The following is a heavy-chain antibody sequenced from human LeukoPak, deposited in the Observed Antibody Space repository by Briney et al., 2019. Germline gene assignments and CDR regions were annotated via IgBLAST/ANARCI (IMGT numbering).Heavy chain of an antibody. V-gene: IGHV4-30-2*01. Sequence: SETLSLTCTVSGGSISSSSYYWGWIRQPPGKGLEWIGYIYHSGSTYYNPSLKSRVTISVDRSKNQFSLKLSSVTAADTAVYYCAAGGIVGANDAFDIWGQGTMVTVSS. D-gene: IGHD1-26*01. CDR2: IYHSGST. J-gene: IGHJ3*02. CDR3: AAGGIVGANDAFDI. CDR1: GGSISSSSYY.